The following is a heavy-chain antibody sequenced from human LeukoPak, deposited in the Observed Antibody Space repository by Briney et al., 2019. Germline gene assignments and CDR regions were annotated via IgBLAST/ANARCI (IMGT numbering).Heavy chain of an antibody. J-gene: IGHJ4*02. Sequence: SETLSLTCTVSGGSISSYYWSWIRQPAGKGLEWIGRIYTSGSTNYNPSLKSRVTMSVDTSKSQFSLKLSSVTAADTAVYYCARDDSSSWYHNYWGQGTLVTVSS. CDR2: IYTSGST. CDR3: ARDDSSSWYHNY. CDR1: GGSISSYY. V-gene: IGHV4-4*07. D-gene: IGHD6-13*01.